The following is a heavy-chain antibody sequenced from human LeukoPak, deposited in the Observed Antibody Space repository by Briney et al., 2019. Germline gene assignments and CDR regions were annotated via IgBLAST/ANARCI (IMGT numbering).Heavy chain of an antibody. CDR1: GYTFTSYG. CDR2: MNPNSGNT. CDR3: ARRKITIFGVVIPFDP. V-gene: IGHV1-8*03. J-gene: IGHJ5*02. D-gene: IGHD3-3*01. Sequence: PGASVKVSCKASGYTFTSYGINWVRQATGQGLEWMGWMNPNSGNTGYAQKFQGRVTITRNTSISTAYMELSSLRSEDTAVYYCARRKITIFGVVIPFDPWGQGTLVTVSS.